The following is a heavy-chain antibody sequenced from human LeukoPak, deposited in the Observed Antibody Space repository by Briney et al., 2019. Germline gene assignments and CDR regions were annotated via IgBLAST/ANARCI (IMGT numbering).Heavy chain of an antibody. J-gene: IGHJ4*02. V-gene: IGHV3-7*01. CDR2: IKQDGSKK. CDR3: VGYIDEGIDY. Sequence: GGSPRLSCVASGFPFSSYWMTWVRQAPGKGLEWVANIKQDGSKKSYVDSVKGRFTISRDNAKNSLYLQMNSLRAEDTANCTRVGYIDEGIDYWGQGTLVTVSS. CDR1: GFPFSSYW. D-gene: IGHD5-24*01.